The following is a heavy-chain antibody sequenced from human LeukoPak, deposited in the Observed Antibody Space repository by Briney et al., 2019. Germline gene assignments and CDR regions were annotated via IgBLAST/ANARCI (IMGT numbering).Heavy chain of an antibody. CDR3: ATRVTADSYEAFDI. D-gene: IGHD6-13*01. Sequence: PGGSLRLSCAASAFTFSDYSMNWVRQAPGKGLEWVSYISGRSSTIYYADSVKGRFTISRDNDKNSLFLQMNSLRAEDTALYYCATRVTADSYEAFDIWGQGTMVTVSS. CDR2: ISGRSSTI. CDR1: AFTFSDYS. V-gene: IGHV3-48*04. J-gene: IGHJ3*02.